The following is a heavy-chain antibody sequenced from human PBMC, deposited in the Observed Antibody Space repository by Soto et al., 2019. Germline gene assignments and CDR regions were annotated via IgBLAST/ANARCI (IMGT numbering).Heavy chain of an antibody. V-gene: IGHV3-66*01. CDR3: ARDNKFDSSGWYEAFDI. CDR2: IYSGGST. CDR1: GFTVSSNY. D-gene: IGHD6-19*01. Sequence: EVQLVESGGGLVQPGGSLRLSCAASGFTVSSNYMSWVRQAPGKGLEWVSVIYSGGSTYYADSVKGRFTISRDNSKNTLYLQMNNLRAEDTAVYYCARDNKFDSSGWYEAFDIWGQGTMVTVSS. J-gene: IGHJ3*02.